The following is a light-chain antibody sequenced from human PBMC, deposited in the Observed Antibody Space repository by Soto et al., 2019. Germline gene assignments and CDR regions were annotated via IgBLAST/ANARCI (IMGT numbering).Light chain of an antibody. CDR1: TSDVGGYNY. CDR2: EVT. CDR3: GSYTGSITCV. Sequence: QSALTQPASVSGSLGQSITISCTGTTSDVGGYNYVSWYQQHPGKAPILMIYEVTNRPSGVSNRFSGSKSGSTASLTISGLQVEDEAEYFCGSYTGSITCVFGTGTKLTVL. V-gene: IGLV2-14*01. J-gene: IGLJ1*01.